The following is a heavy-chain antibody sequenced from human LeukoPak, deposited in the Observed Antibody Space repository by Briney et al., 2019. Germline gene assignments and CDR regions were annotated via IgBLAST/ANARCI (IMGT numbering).Heavy chain of an antibody. CDR1: GYTFTSYY. CDR2: ISAYNGNT. V-gene: IGHV1-18*04. CDR3: ARAGCSSTSCYHYYYYMDV. J-gene: IGHJ6*03. Sequence: ASVKVSCKASGYTFTSYYMHWVRQAPGQGLEWMGWISAYNGNTNYAQKLQGRVTMTTDTSTSTAYMELRSLRSDDTAVYYCARAGCSSTSCYHYYYYMDVWGKGTTVTISS. D-gene: IGHD2-2*01.